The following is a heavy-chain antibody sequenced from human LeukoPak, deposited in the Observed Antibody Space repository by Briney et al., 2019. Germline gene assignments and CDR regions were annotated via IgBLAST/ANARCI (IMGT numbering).Heavy chain of an antibody. V-gene: IGHV3-23*01. CDR1: GFTFSIYA. CDR2: LNDVGGGA. D-gene: IGHD2-8*01. J-gene: IGHJ4*02. Sequence: GRTLRLSCAASGFTFSIYAMVWVREAPRPGLEGVSSLNDVGGGACYADSVQCRFTISTDNSNHTPFLQMNTLRAEDTAAYYCVKRPSESCANGGCYFESWGQGTLVTVSP. CDR3: VKRPSESCANGGCYFES.